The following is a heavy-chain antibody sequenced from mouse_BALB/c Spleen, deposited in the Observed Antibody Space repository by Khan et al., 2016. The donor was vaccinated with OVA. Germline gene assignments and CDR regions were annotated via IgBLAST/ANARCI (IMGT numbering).Heavy chain of an antibody. CDR2: IDPFNGGT. J-gene: IGHJ3*01. CDR3: ARHGYVAWFAY. V-gene: IGHV1S135*01. Sequence: EVELVESGPELMKPGASVKISCKASGYSFTSYYIHWVKQSHGKSLEWIGYIDPFNGGTSYNPKFTGKATLTVDKSSSTAYMHLSSLTSDDSAVYYCARHGYVAWFAYWGQGTLVTVAA. D-gene: IGHD2-2*01. CDR1: GYSFTSYY.